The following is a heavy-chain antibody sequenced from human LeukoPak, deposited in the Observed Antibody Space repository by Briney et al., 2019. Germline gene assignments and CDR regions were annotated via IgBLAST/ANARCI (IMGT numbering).Heavy chain of an antibody. CDR1: GFTFDDYG. CDR2: INWNGGST. CDR3: ARVAGYSSGWYFDY. D-gene: IGHD6-19*01. J-gene: IGHJ4*02. V-gene: IGHV3-20*04. Sequence: GGSLRLSCAASGFTFDDYGMSWVRQAPGKGLEWVSGINWNGGSTGYADSVKGRFTISRDNAKNPLYLQMNSLRAEDTALYYCARVAGYSSGWYFDYWGQGTLVTVSS.